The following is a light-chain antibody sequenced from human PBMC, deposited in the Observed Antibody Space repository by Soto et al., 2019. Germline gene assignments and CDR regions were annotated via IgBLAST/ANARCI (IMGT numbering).Light chain of an antibody. CDR1: QGISNY. CDR2: AAS. Sequence: DIQMTQSPSSLSASVGDRVTITCRASQGISNYLAWYQQKPGKVPKLLIYAASTLQSGVPSRCSGSGSGTNFTLTISSLQPEDVATYYCRKYNCAPPFTFGHGTKVDIK. J-gene: IGKJ3*01. V-gene: IGKV1-27*01. CDR3: RKYNCAPPFT.